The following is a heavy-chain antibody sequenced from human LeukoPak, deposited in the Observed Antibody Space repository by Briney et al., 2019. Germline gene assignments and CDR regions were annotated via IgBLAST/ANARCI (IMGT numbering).Heavy chain of an antibody. D-gene: IGHD3-22*01. CDR2: MNPNSGNT. V-gene: IGHV1-8*02. CDR3: ARVSFDTSGHKINFDY. Sequence: ASVKVSCKASGYTFTSYDINWVRQATGQGLEWMGWMNPNSGNTGYAQKFQGRVTMTRDTSISTAYMELSSLRSEDTAVYYCARVSFDTSGHKINFDYRGHGTLVTVSS. J-gene: IGHJ4*01. CDR1: GYTFTSYD.